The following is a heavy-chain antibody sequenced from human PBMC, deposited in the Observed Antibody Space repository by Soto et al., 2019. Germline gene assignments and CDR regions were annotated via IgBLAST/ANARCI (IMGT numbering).Heavy chain of an antibody. J-gene: IGHJ4*02. CDR1: GFTFSSYS. V-gene: IGHV3-21*01. Sequence: EVQLVESGGGLVKPGGSLRLSCAASGFTFSSYSMNWVRQAPGKGLEWVSSISSSSSYIYYADSVKGRFTISRDNAKNSLYLQMNSLRAEDTAVYYCARDDLGYCSGGSCYSKFPFDCWGQGTLVTVSS. CDR2: ISSSSSYI. D-gene: IGHD2-15*01. CDR3: ARDDLGYCSGGSCYSKFPFDC.